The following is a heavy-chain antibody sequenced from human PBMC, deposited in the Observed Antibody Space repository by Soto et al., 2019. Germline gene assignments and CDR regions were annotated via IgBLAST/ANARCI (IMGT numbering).Heavy chain of an antibody. D-gene: IGHD2-8*01. CDR3: AGRYCTNGVCYTKYYYYIDV. CDR1: GFTFSTYA. V-gene: IGHV3-23*01. Sequence: EVQLLESGGGLVQPGGSLRLSCAASGFTFSTYAMSWVRQAPGKGLEWVSTITTSGGNTYYADSVQGRFTISRDNSKNTLNLQMNSLRAEDTAVYYCAGRYCTNGVCYTKYYYYIDVWGKGTTVTVSS. CDR2: ITTSGGNT. J-gene: IGHJ6*03.